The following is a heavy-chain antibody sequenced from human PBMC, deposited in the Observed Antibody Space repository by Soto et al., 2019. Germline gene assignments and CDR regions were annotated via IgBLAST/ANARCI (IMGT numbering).Heavy chain of an antibody. CDR1: GFTFSNYW. CDR3: ARSGANWNVPMGY. CDR2: IKQDESEK. D-gene: IGHD1-1*01. J-gene: IGHJ4*02. V-gene: IGHV3-7*01. Sequence: GGSLRLSCAAPGFTFSNYWMSWARQAPGKGLEWVANIKQDESEKYYVDSVKGRFTISRDNAKNSLYLQMNGLRAEDTAVYYCARSGANWNVPMGYWGQGALVTVSS.